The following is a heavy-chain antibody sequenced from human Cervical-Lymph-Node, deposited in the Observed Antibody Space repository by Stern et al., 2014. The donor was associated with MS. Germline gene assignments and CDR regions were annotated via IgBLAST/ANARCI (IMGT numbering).Heavy chain of an antibody. V-gene: IGHV5-51*01. Sequence: EVQLVESGAEVKKPGESLKISCTGSGYSFTTYWIGWVRQMPGKGLEWMGIIYPGDSDIIYSPSFQDQVTISADTSINTAYLQWSSVKASDTAMYYCARQRLPDYWGQGTLVTVSS. CDR2: IYPGDSDI. D-gene: IGHD2-21*02. CDR3: ARQRLPDY. J-gene: IGHJ4*02. CDR1: GYSFTTYW.